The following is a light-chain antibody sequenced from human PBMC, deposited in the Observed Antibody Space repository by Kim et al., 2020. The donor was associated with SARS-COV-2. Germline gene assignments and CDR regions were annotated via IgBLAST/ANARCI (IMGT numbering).Light chain of an antibody. CDR2: AAS. Sequence: DIQMTQSPSSLSASVGDRVTITCRASQTISSHLNWYQQKPGKAPKLLIYAASSLQSGVPSRFSGSGSGTDFTLSISSLQPEDFAAYYCQQSYIMPYTFGQGTKLEI. J-gene: IGKJ2*01. CDR3: QQSYIMPYT. CDR1: QTISSH. V-gene: IGKV1-39*01.